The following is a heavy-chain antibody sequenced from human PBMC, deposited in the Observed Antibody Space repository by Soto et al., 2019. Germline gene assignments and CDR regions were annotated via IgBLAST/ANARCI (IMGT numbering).Heavy chain of an antibody. CDR2: IYYSGST. V-gene: IGHV4-39*01. CDR1: GGSINSSSYF. D-gene: IGHD6-19*01. J-gene: IGHJ5*02. Sequence: QLQLQESGPGLVKPSETLSLTCSVFGGSINSSSYFWGWVRQPPGKGLEWIGGIYYSGSTYYNPSLRSRVTISVDTSKNQCSLKLSSVTAADTAVFYCARHYSSGSRNWFDPWGQGTLVTVSS. CDR3: ARHYSSGSRNWFDP.